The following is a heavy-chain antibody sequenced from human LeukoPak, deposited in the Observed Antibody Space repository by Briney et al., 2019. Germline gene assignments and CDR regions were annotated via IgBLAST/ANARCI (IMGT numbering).Heavy chain of an antibody. J-gene: IGHJ4*02. CDR1: GFTFDDYG. V-gene: IGHV3-23*01. CDR3: AKDPSVYYGDYIIR. CDR2: FSVSDKTT. D-gene: IGHD4-17*01. Sequence: GGSLRLSCAASGFTFDDYGMSWVRQAPGKGLEWVSGFSVSDKTTYYADSVKGRFTISRDNSKNTLYLQINSLRAEDTAVYYCAKDPSVYYGDYIIRWGQGTLVIVSS.